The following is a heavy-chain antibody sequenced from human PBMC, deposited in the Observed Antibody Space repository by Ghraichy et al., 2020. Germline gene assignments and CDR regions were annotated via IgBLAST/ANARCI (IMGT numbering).Heavy chain of an antibody. V-gene: IGHV3-30-3*01. J-gene: IGHJ4*02. CDR3: ARASVVTASFDY. CDR2: ISYDGSNK. Sequence: GESLNISCAASGFTFSSYAMHWVRQAPGKGLEWVAVISYDGSNKYYADSVKGRFTISRDNSKNTLYLQMNSLRAEDTAVYYCARASVVTASFDYWGQGTLVTVSS. CDR1: GFTFSSYA. D-gene: IGHD2-21*02.